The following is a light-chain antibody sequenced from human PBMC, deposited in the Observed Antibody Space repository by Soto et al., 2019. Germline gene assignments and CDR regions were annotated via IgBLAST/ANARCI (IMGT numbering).Light chain of an antibody. J-gene: IGKJ5*01. CDR2: AAS. CDR3: QQLDSYPIT. Sequence: IQLTQSPSSLSASVGDRVTITCRASQGISSYLGWYLQKPGQAPRLLIYAASTLQNGFPSRFSGSGSGTDFTLTISSLQPEDFATYYCQQLDSYPITLVQGTRLELK. V-gene: IGKV1-9*01. CDR1: QGISSY.